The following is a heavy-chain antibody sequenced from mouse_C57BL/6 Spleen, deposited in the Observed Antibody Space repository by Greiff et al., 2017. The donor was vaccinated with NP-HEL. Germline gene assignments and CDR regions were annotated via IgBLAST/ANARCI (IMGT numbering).Heavy chain of an antibody. V-gene: IGHV2-2*01. CDR2: IWSGGST. Sequence: QVQLQQSGPGLVQPSQSLSITCTVSGFSLTSSGVHLVRPSPGTCLAWLGVIWSGGSTDYNAAFISRLSISKDNSKSQVFFKMNSLQADDTAIYYCARIYDGYSYAMDYWGQGTSVTVSS. D-gene: IGHD2-3*01. J-gene: IGHJ4*01. CDR3: ARIYDGYSYAMDY. CDR1: GFSLTSSG.